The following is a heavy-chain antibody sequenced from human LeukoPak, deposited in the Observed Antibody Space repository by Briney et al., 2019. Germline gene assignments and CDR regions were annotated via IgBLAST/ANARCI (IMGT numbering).Heavy chain of an antibody. J-gene: IGHJ6*03. CDR1: GFTFSSYS. CDR3: AREGAGSGSLTLNYYYMDV. Sequence: GGSLRLSCAASGFTFSSYSMNWVRQAPGKGLEWVSYISSSSSTIYYADSVKGRFTISRDNAKNSLYLQMNSLRAEDTAVYYCAREGAGSGSLTLNYYYMDVWGKGTTVTVSS. V-gene: IGHV3-48*04. CDR2: ISSSSSTI. D-gene: IGHD3-10*01.